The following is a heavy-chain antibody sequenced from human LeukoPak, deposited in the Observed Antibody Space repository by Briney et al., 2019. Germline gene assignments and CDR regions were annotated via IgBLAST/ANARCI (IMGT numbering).Heavy chain of an antibody. V-gene: IGHV1-18*01. Sequence: ASVKVSCKASGYIVISYGIAWVRQAPGQGLEWMGWISGYNGNTNYAQKLQGRVSMTTDTSTTTAYMELRSLTSDDTALFYCARSSLGTITAGPFDYWGQGTLVTVSS. CDR1: GYIVISYG. J-gene: IGHJ4*02. CDR3: ARSSLGTITAGPFDY. D-gene: IGHD5-12*01. CDR2: ISGYNGNT.